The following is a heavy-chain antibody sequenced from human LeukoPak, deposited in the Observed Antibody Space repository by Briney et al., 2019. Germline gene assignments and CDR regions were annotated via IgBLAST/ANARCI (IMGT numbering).Heavy chain of an antibody. Sequence: GGSLRLSCAASGFTFSSNEMNWVRQAPGKGLEWVSYISSSGSTIYYADSVKGRFTISRDNAKNSLYLQMNSLRAEDTAVYYCARGLSVVVAADYGMDVWGKGTTVTVSS. CDR2: ISSSGSTI. V-gene: IGHV3-48*03. CDR1: GFTFSSNE. CDR3: ARGLSVVVAADYGMDV. D-gene: IGHD2-15*01. J-gene: IGHJ6*04.